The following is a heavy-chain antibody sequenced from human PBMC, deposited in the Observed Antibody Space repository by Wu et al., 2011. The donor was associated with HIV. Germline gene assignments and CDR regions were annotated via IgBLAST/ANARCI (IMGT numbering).Heavy chain of an antibody. J-gene: IGHJ4*02. V-gene: IGHV1-46*01. CDR1: TYTFTRYS. D-gene: IGHD1-1*01. CDR3: ASQLNNNYFDS. Sequence: QVQLVQSGAEVTKPGASVKVSCKTSTYTFTRYSVHWVRQAPGQGLEWMGIISPSGDSTDFAQKFQGRVTMTRDTSTGTAYMNLSSLTSHDTAIYYCASQLNNNYFDSWGQGTQVTVSS. CDR2: ISPSGDST.